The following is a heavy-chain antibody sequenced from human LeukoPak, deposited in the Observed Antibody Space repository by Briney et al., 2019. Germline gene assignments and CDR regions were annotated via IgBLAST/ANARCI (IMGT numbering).Heavy chain of an antibody. CDR2: IDPSDSYT. V-gene: IGHV5-10-1*01. Sequence: GESLKISRKGSGYSFTSYWISWVRQMPGKGLEWMGRIDPSDSYTNYSPSFQGHVTISADKSISTAYLQWSSLKASDTAMYYCARPIYGYYYYGMDVWGQGTTVTVSS. CDR3: ARPIYGYYYYGMDV. D-gene: IGHD2/OR15-2a*01. J-gene: IGHJ6*02. CDR1: GYSFTSYW.